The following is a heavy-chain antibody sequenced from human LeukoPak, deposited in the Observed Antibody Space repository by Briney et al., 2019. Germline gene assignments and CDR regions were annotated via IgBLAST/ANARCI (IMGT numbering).Heavy chain of an antibody. J-gene: IGHJ4*02. CDR3: ARDSRTYDSGGYYAD. CDR2: INPNSGGT. CDR1: GYTFTGYY. D-gene: IGHD3-22*01. Sequence: ASVKVSCKASGYTFTGYYMHWVRQAPGQGLEWMGWINPNSGGTNYAQKFQGRVTMTRDTSISTAYMELSRLRSDDTAVYYCARDSRTYDSGGYYADWGQGTLVTVSS. V-gene: IGHV1-2*02.